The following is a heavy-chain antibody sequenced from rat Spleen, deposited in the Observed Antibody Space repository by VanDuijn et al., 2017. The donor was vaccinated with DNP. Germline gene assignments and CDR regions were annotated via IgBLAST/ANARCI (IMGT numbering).Heavy chain of an antibody. D-gene: IGHD3-8*01. Sequence: EVQLVESGGGLIQPGRSLKLSCTASGFTFSKYAMAWVRQAPTIGLEWVAALSFDGSSTYYRDSVRGRFTISRDNAKSTLYLQVDSLRSEDTATYYCARHRTIMPYYYAMDAWGQGASVTVSS. CDR1: GFTFSKYA. CDR2: LSFDGSST. CDR3: ARHRTIMPYYYAMDA. J-gene: IGHJ4*01. V-gene: IGHV5-29*01.